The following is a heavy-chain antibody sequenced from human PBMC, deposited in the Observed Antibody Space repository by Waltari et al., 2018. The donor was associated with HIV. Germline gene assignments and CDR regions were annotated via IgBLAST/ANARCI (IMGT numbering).Heavy chain of an antibody. J-gene: IGHJ6*02. D-gene: IGHD3-10*01. CDR2: IYYSGST. V-gene: IGHV4-39*07. Sequence: QLQLQESGPGLVKPSETLSLTCTVSGGSISSSSYYWGWIRQPPGKGLEWIGSIYYSGSTYYNPSLKSRVTISVDTSKNQFSLKLSSVTAADTAVYYCASWAVRITMVREGQDVWGQGTTVTVSS. CDR1: GGSISSSSYY. CDR3: ASWAVRITMVREGQDV.